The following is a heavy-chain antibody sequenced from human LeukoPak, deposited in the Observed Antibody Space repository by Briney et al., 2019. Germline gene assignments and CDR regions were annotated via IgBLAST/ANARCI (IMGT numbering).Heavy chain of an antibody. D-gene: IGHD5-24*01. Sequence: HAGGSLRLSCAASGFTFSSYAMSWVRQAPGKGLEWVSAVPGPADSTFYADSVKGRFTISRDNSKNNLYLQMNSLRAEDTAIYYCVKDGFDGIIWGRGTLVTVSS. CDR1: GFTFSSYA. J-gene: IGHJ4*02. CDR3: VKDGFDGII. V-gene: IGHV3-23*01. CDR2: VPGPADST.